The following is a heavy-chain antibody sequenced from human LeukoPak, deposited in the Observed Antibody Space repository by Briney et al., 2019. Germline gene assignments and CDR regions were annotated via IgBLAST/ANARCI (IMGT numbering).Heavy chain of an antibody. D-gene: IGHD4-17*01. CDR2: ISSSSSYT. V-gene: IGHV3-11*05. CDR3: ARASTVTDAFDYYYYCMDV. J-gene: IGHJ6*02. Sequence: PGGSLRLSCAASGFTFSDYYMSWIRQAPGKGLEWVSYISSSSSYTNYADSVKGRFTISRDNAKNSLYLQMNGLRAEDTAVYYCARASTVTDAFDYYYYCMDVWGQGTTVTVSS. CDR1: GFTFSDYY.